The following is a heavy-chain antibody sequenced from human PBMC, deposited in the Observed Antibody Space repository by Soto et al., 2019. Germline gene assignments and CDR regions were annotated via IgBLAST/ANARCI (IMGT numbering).Heavy chain of an antibody. D-gene: IGHD6-6*01. J-gene: IGHJ4*02. CDR2: IIPIFGTA. Sequence: GASVKVSCKASGGTFSSYSISWVRQAPGQGLEWMGGIIPIFGTANYAQKFQGRDTITADESTSTAYMELSSLRSEDTAVYYCAIEYSSSPPYYPIGYWGQGTLVTVSS. CDR3: AIEYSSSPPYYPIGY. V-gene: IGHV1-69*13. CDR1: GGTFSSYS.